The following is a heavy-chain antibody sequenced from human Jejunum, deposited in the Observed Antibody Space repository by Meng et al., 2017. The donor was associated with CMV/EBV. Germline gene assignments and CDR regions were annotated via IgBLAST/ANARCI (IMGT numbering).Heavy chain of an antibody. V-gene: IGHV4-59*01. D-gene: IGHD3-10*01. Sequence: VSGGSISSYYWSWIRQPPGKGLEWIGYIYYTGSTNYNPSLDSRVTMSVDTSKNQFSLKVSSVTAADTAVYYCVRDRGGLGKYFDFWGQGSRVTVSS. CDR1: GGSISSYY. CDR3: VRDRGGLGKYFDF. CDR2: IYYTGST. J-gene: IGHJ4*02.